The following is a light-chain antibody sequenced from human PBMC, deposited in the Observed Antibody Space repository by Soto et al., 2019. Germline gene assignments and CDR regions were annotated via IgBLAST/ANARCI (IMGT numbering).Light chain of an antibody. CDR2: GAS. CDR1: HSVNSH. Sequence: VSPGERVTLSCRTSHSVNSHVAWYQQKPGQAPRLLLYGASTRATGIPVRFSGSGFGTEFTLTISSLQSEDFAVYYCQQYKNWPLVGQGTRL. V-gene: IGKV3-15*01. J-gene: IGKJ5*01. CDR3: QQYKNWPL.